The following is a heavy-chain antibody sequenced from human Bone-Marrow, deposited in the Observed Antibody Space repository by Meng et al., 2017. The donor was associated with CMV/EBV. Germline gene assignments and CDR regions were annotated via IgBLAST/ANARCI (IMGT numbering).Heavy chain of an antibody. CDR3: ARDAGRFGLWGSYRYYYYYGMDV. Sequence: ASVKVSCKVSGGTFRSYAISWVRQAPGQGLEWMGIINPSGGSTSYAQKFQGRVTMTRDTSTSTVYMELSSLRSEDTAVYYCARDAGRFGLWGSYRYYYYYGMDVWGQGTTVTFAS. V-gene: IGHV1-46*01. D-gene: IGHD1-26*01. J-gene: IGHJ6*02. CDR1: GGTFRSYA. CDR2: INPSGGST.